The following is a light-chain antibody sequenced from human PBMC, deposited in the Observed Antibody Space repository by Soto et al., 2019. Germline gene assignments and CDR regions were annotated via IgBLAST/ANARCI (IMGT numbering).Light chain of an antibody. V-gene: IGLV2-14*01. CDR1: DSDVGGYNF. J-gene: IGLJ2*01. CDR2: GVT. Sequence: QSALTQPASVSGSPGQSITISCTGTDSDVGGYNFVSWYQQHPGKAPKLMIYGVTNRPSGVSNRFSGSKSGNTASLTISGLQAEDDANYCCSSFRRSNTPHVLFGGGTKVTVL. CDR3: SSFRRSNTPHVL.